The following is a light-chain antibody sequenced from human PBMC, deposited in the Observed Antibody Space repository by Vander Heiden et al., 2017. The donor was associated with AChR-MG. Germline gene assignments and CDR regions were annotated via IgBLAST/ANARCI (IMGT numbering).Light chain of an antibody. CDR1: TSNIGSNT. CDR3: AAWSDSLNGWV. J-gene: IGLJ3*02. V-gene: IGLV1-44*01. Sequence: QSLLTQSPSTSGTPGQRVTSSCSGSTSNIGSNTVNWYQQFPGAAPKLLIYSNNQRPSGVPDRFSGSKSGTSASLAISGLQSEDEADYYCAAWSDSLNGWVFGGGTTVTVL. CDR2: SNN.